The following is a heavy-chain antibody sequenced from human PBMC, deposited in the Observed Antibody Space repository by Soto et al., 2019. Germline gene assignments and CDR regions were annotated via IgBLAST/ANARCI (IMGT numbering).Heavy chain of an antibody. CDR1: GGTFSSYA. D-gene: IGHD3-22*01. J-gene: IGHJ5*02. Sequence: QVQLVQSGAEVKKPGSSVKVSCKASGGTFSSYAISWVRQAPGQGLEWMGGIIPIFGTANYAQKFQGRDTITADESTSTASMELSSLRSDDTAVYYCARDRPSSGYYSIQEAWGQGTLVTVSS. CDR2: IIPIFGTA. V-gene: IGHV1-69*01. CDR3: ARDRPSSGYYSIQEA.